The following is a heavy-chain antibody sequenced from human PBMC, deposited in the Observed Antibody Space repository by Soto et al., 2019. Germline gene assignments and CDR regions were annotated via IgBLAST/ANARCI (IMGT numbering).Heavy chain of an antibody. Sequence: SVKVSCKASGFTFTSSAFQWVRQARGQRLERIGWIAVGSGYTNYAQRFQDRVTLTRDMSTATTYMELSRLTSEDTAIYYCAADATAWQQMVPSDYWGQGTLVTSPQ. D-gene: IGHD2-8*01. CDR2: IAVGSGYT. CDR1: GFTFTSSA. CDR3: AADATAWQQMVPSDY. V-gene: IGHV1-58*01. J-gene: IGHJ4*02.